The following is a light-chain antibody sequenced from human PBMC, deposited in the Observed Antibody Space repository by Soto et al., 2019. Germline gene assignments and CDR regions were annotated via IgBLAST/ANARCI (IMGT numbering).Light chain of an antibody. V-gene: IGLV2-14*01. CDR2: EVS. CDR1: GSDIGGYKY. J-gene: IGLJ2*01. CDR3: SSYTTSSLGV. Sequence: QSALTQPASVSGSPGQTITISCTGTGSDIGGYKYVSWYQQHPGKAPKLMIYEVSNRPSGISNRFSGSKSGNTASLTIFGLQAEDEADYYCSSYTTSSLGVFGGGTQLTVL.